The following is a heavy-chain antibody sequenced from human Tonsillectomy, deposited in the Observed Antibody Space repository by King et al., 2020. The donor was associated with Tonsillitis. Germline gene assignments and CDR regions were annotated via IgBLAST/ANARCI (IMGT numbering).Heavy chain of an antibody. V-gene: IGHV3-21*01. CDR2: INNVGSHI. D-gene: IGHD3-22*01. CDR3: ARPYCSGYYFYQRNDAFDL. CDR1: GFTFSSYS. J-gene: IGHJ3*01. Sequence: DVQLVESGGGLVKPGGSLRLSCASSGFTFSSYSMSWVRQAPGKGLEWVSSINNVGSHIYYVDCVKGRFTISRDNASNSLYLQMNSLRAEDAAVYSCARPYCSGYYFYQRNDAFDLWGLGTMLTVSS.